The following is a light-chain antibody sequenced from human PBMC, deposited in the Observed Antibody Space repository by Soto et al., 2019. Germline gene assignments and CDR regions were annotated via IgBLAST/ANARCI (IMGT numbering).Light chain of an antibody. CDR1: SSNIGAGHD. J-gene: IGLJ3*02. V-gene: IGLV1-40*01. Sequence: QSVLTQPPSVSRAPGQRVTISCTGSSSNIGAGHDVHWYQKIPETAPRLLVSANTNRPSGVPDRFSGSNSGTSASLAITGLQAEDEADYYCQSFDSSMDGWVFGGGTKLTVL. CDR3: QSFDSSMDGWV. CDR2: ANT.